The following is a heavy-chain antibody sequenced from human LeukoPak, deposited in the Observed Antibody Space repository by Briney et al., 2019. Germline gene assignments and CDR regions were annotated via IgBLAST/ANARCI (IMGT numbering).Heavy chain of an antibody. D-gene: IGHD3-10*01. CDR2: ISYDGSNK. V-gene: IGHV3-30*18. J-gene: IGHJ6*02. CDR1: GFTFSSYA. CDR3: AKLWFGELPNYYYYGMDV. Sequence: GGSLRLSCAASGFTFSSYAMHWVRQTPGKGLEWVAVISYDGSNKYYADSVKGRFTISRDNSKNTLYLQMNSLRAEDTAVYYCAKLWFGELPNYYYYGMDVWGQGTTVTVSS.